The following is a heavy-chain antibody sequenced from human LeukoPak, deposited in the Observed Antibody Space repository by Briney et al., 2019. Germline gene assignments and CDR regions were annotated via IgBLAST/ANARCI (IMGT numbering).Heavy chain of an antibody. CDR2: IIPIFGTA. J-gene: IGHJ5*02. CDR3: ARDRSPFDP. Sequence: SVKVSCKASGGTFSSYAISWVRQAPGQGLEWMGGIIPIFGTANYAQKLQGRVTMTTDTSTSTAYMELRSLRSDDTAVYYCARDRSPFDPWGQGTLVTVSS. CDR1: GGTFSSYA. D-gene: IGHD2-15*01. V-gene: IGHV1-69*05.